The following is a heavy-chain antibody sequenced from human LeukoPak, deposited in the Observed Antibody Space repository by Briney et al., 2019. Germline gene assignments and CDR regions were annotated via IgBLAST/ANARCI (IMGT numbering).Heavy chain of an antibody. Sequence: ASVKVSCNASGYTFTSYDINWVRQATGQGLEWMGWMNPNSGNTGYAQKFQGRVTMTRNTSISTAYMELSSLRSEDTAVYYCARVSGRYGSGSRHFDYWGQGTLVTVSS. J-gene: IGHJ4*02. CDR3: ARVSGRYGSGSRHFDY. CDR1: GYTFTSYD. V-gene: IGHV1-8*01. CDR2: MNPNSGNT. D-gene: IGHD3-10*01.